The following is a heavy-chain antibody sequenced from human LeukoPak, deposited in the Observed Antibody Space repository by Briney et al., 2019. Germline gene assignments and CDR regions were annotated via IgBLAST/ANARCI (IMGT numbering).Heavy chain of an antibody. V-gene: IGHV4-39*01. CDR3: ASKPSFDP. J-gene: IGHJ5*02. CDR2: IYYSGST. CDR1: GGSISSSSYY. Sequence: PSETLSLTCTVSGGSISSSSYYWGWIRQPPGKGLEWIGSIYYSGSTYYNPSLKSRVTISVDTSKNQFSLKLSSVTAADTAVYYCASKPSFDPWGQGTLVTVSS.